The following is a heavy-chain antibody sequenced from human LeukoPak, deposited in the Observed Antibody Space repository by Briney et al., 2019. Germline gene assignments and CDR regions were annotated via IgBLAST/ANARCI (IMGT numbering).Heavy chain of an antibody. CDR2: IIPILGIA. V-gene: IGHV1-69*04. CDR3: ARDRSPNWFDP. J-gene: IGHJ5*02. CDR1: GGTFSSYA. Sequence: SVKVSCTASGGTFSSYAISWLRQAPGQGLEWMGRIIPILGIANYAQKFQGRVTITADKSTSTAYMELSSLRSEDTAVYYCARDRSPNWFDPWGQGTLVTVSS.